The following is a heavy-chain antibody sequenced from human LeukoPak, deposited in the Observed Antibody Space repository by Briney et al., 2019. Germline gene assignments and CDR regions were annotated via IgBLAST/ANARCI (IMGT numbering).Heavy chain of an antibody. CDR2: INHDGGDK. D-gene: IGHD4-17*01. J-gene: IGHJ4*02. Sequence: GGSLRLSCVASGFIFRNYWMSWVRQAPGKGLEWVANINHDGGDKNYVDSVKGRFTISRDNAKSSLYLQMNSLRVEETAVYYCAITGGPTVTAFDLWGQGILVTVSS. V-gene: IGHV3-7*02. CDR3: AITGGPTVTAFDL. CDR1: GFIFRNYW.